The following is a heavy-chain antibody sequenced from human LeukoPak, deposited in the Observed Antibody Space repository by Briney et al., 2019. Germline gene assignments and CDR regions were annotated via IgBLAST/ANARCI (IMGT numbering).Heavy chain of an antibody. Sequence: GGSLRLSCAASGFTFSDYVMGWVRQAPGKGLEWVSGISDSGGRTYYADSVKGRFTISRDNSRNTLSLQMDSLRAEDTAVYYCAKDHESDGYPCLDHWGLGTLVTVSS. J-gene: IGHJ4*02. CDR3: AKDHESDGYPCLDH. CDR1: GFTFSDYV. V-gene: IGHV3-23*01. CDR2: ISDSGGRT. D-gene: IGHD3-22*01.